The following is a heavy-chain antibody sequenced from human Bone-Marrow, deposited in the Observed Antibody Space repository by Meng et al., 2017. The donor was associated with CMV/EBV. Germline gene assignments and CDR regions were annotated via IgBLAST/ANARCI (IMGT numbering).Heavy chain of an antibody. J-gene: IGHJ3*02. CDR3: TILQYPTAGAFDI. Sequence: GESLKISCAASGFTFSSYWMSWVRQAPGKGLEWVGFIRSKAYGGTTEYAASVKGRFTISRDDSKSIAYLQMNSLKTEDTAVYYCTILQYPTAGAFDIWGQGTMVTVSS. V-gene: IGHV3-49*04. CDR2: IRSKAYGGTT. D-gene: IGHD4-11*01. CDR1: GFTFSSYW.